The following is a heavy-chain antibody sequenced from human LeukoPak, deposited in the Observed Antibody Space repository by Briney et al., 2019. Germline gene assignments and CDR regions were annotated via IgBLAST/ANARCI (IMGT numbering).Heavy chain of an antibody. V-gene: IGHV3-64D*06. CDR2: ISSNGGST. D-gene: IGHD6-13*01. Sequence: GGSLRLSCSASGFTFSSYAMHWVRQAPGKGLEYDSAISSNGGSTYYADSVKGRFTISRDNSKNTLYLQMSSLRAEDTAVYYCVNSYSSSWYSDYFDYWGQGTLVTVSS. J-gene: IGHJ4*02. CDR3: VNSYSSSWYSDYFDY. CDR1: GFTFSSYA.